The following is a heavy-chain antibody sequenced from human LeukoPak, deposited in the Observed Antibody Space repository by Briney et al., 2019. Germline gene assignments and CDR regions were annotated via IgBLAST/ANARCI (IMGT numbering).Heavy chain of an antibody. J-gene: IGHJ4*02. Sequence: GRSLRLSCAASGFTFSSYGMHWVRQAPGKGLEWVAVIWYDGSNKYYADSVKGRFTISRDNSKNTLYLQMNSLRAEDTAVYYCARDIGSAVVVPAALDYWGQGTLVTVSS. V-gene: IGHV3-33*01. CDR1: GFTFSSYG. D-gene: IGHD2-2*01. CDR3: ARDIGSAVVVPAALDY. CDR2: IWYDGSNK.